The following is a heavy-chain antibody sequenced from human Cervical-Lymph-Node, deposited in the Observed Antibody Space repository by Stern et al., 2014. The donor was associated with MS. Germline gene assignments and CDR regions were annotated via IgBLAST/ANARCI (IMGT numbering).Heavy chain of an antibody. D-gene: IGHD3-10*01. V-gene: IGHV1-3*04. CDR1: GHTFA. Sequence: QVTLVPSGAGVKKPGASVKGSCKASGHTFAVHWVRQAPGRRIEWMGRIITGNGDTNYSQKFQGRVTITRDTFASTAYMELRSLRPEDTAVYYCTSLSGPLDSWGQGTLVTVSS. CDR2: IITGNGDT. J-gene: IGHJ5*01. CDR3: TSLSGPLDS.